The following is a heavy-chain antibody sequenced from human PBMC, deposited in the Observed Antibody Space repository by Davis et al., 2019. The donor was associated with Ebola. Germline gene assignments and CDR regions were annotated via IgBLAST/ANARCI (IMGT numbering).Heavy chain of an antibody. Sequence: PSETLSLTCAVSGGSISSSNWWRWVRQPPGKGLEWIGEIYHSGSTNYNPSLKSRVTISVDKSKNQFSLKLSSVTAADTAVYYCARDLARGCSSTSCYDGDVWGQGTTVTVSS. CDR3: ARDLARGCSSTSCYDGDV. J-gene: IGHJ6*02. CDR2: IYHSGST. V-gene: IGHV4-4*02. D-gene: IGHD2-2*01. CDR1: GGSISSSNW.